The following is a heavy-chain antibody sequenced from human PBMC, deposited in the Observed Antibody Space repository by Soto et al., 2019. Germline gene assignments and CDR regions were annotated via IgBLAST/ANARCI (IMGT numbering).Heavy chain of an antibody. V-gene: IGHV4-39*01. CDR3: ARGRNWFDP. CDR1: GGSISSSSYY. J-gene: IGHJ5*02. Sequence: NPSETLSLTCTVSGGSISSSSYYWGWIRQPPGKGLEWIGSIYYSGSTYYNPSLKSRVTISVDTSKNQFSLKLSSVTAADTAVYYCARGRNWFDPWGQGTLVTVS. CDR2: IYYSGST.